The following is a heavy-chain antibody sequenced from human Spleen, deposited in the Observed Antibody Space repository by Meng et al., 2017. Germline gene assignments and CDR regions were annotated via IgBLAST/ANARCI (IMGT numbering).Heavy chain of an antibody. D-gene: IGHD2-2*01. CDR2: INHSGNT. V-gene: IGHV4-34*01. CDR3: VRFSTSPDWFDP. CDR1: GGSFSAYY. J-gene: IGHJ5*02. Sequence: QVGSRQGGAGLLKPSEPLSLTCAVYGGSFSAYYWSWIRQSPGKGLEWIGEINHSGNTNYNPSLKSRVTISVDTSKHQFSLNLSSVTAADTAVYYCVRFSTSPDWFDPWGQGTLVTVSS.